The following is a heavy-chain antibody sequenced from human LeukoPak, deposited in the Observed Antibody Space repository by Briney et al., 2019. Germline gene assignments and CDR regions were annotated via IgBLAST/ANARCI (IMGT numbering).Heavy chain of an antibody. Sequence: SETLSLTCTVSGGSISSYYWSWIRQPPGKGLEWIGYIYYSGSTNYNPSLKSRVTISVDTSKNQFSLKLSSVTAADTAVYYCARDRYYYGSGRPPYYYGMDVWAQGTTVTVSS. V-gene: IGHV4-59*01. CDR2: IYYSGST. J-gene: IGHJ6*02. CDR3: ARDRYYYGSGRPPYYYGMDV. CDR1: GGSISSYY. D-gene: IGHD3-10*01.